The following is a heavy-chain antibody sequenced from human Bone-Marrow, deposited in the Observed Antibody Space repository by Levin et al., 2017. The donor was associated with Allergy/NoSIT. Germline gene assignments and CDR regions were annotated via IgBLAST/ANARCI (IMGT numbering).Heavy chain of an antibody. Sequence: SETLSLTCSVSGVSMTLYHWSWIRQPPGQGLEWIGYIYYNGNTKTNYNPSLKSRVSISVDTSKNQFSLKLSSVTATDTAVYYCARGGEYSYGFHPVDYWGQGTLVTVSS. CDR1: GVSMTLYH. J-gene: IGHJ4*02. CDR2: IYYNGNT. V-gene: IGHV4-59*01. D-gene: IGHD5-18*01. CDR3: ARGGEYSYGFHPVDY.